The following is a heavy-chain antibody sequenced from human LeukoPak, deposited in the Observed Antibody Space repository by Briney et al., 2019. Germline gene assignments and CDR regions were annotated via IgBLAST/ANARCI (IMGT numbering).Heavy chain of an antibody. CDR2: IYYSGST. J-gene: IGHJ6*02. Sequence: SETLSLTCTVSGGSISSSSYSWGWIRQPPGKGLEWIGSIYYSGSTYYNPSLKSRVTISVDTSKNQFSLKLSSVTAADTAVYYCARLGDDYGDYYVYYYYGMDVWGQGTTVTVSS. CDR3: ARLGDDYGDYYVYYYYGMDV. CDR1: GGSISSSSYS. V-gene: IGHV4-39*01. D-gene: IGHD4-17*01.